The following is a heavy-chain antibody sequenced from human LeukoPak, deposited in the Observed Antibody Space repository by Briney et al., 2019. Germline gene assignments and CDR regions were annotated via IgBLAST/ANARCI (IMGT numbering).Heavy chain of an antibody. Sequence: GGSLRLSCAASGFAFSAYHMSWVRQAPGKGLEWVSTIYTGGNTYYAASVKGRFTISRDFSKNTVFLHMNSLRAEDTAMYYCARGDDSGYYDYFDYWGQGALVTVSS. V-gene: IGHV3-53*01. J-gene: IGHJ4*02. CDR1: GFAFSAYH. D-gene: IGHD3-22*01. CDR2: IYTGGNT. CDR3: ARGDDSGYYDYFDY.